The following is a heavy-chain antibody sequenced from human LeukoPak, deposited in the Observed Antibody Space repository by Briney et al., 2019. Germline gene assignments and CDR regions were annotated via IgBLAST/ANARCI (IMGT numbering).Heavy chain of an antibody. CDR1: GFTFGDYA. V-gene: IGHV3-49*03. CDR3: TRDVDSSGYYRDYFDY. Sequence: GGSLRLSCTASGFTFGDYAMSWFRQAPGKGLEWVGFIRSKAYGGTTEYAASVKGRFTISRDDSKSIAYLQMNSLKTEDTAVYYCTRDVDSSGYYRDYFDYWGQGTLVTVSS. J-gene: IGHJ4*02. D-gene: IGHD3-22*01. CDR2: IRSKAYGGTT.